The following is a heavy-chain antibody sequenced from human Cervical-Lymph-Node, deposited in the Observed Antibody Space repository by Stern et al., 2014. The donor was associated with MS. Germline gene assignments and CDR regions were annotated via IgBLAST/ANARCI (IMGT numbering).Heavy chain of an antibody. CDR1: GYSFANFW. Sequence: EVQLVESGAEVRKPGESLKISCKVSGYSFANFWIGWVRQVPGKGLEWMGIIYPGDSDTRYSPSFQGQVTLSADESISTAYLQWSSLKASDTGIARRGLGYDGADHWGQGALVTVSS. V-gene: IGHV5-51*03. CDR2: IYPGDSDT. D-gene: IGHD3-16*01. J-gene: IGHJ4*02. CDR3: GLGYDGADH.